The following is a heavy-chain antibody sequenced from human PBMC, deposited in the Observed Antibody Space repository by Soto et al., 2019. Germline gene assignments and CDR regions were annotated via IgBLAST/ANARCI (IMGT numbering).Heavy chain of an antibody. CDR2: VIPMFGTE. D-gene: IGHD3-10*01. J-gene: IGHJ2*01. CDR3: ARSVSGVHWYFDL. CDR1: GGTFKNYA. Sequence: QVQLVQSGAEVKKPGSSVKVSCKASGGTFKNYAVTWVRLAPGQGLQWMGGVIPMFGTERYAERFQGRVTITADVSTAYMELRSLRSEDTALYYCARSVSGVHWYFDLWGRGTQVTVSS. V-gene: IGHV1-69*01.